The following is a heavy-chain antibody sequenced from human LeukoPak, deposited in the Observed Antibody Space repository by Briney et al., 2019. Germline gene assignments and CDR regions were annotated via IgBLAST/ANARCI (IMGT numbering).Heavy chain of an antibody. CDR1: GGAFSNYG. V-gene: IGHV1-69*06. CDR3: ARDSRKLAGPGGYMDV. J-gene: IGHJ6*03. CDR2: IIPIFGKP. D-gene: IGHD1-1*01. Sequence: SVKVSRKASGGAFSNYGISWVRQAPGQGLEWMGGIIPIFGKPNYAQKFQGRVTITADKPTNTAYMELSRLRREDTAVYYCARDSRKLAGPGGYMDVWGKGTTVTVSS.